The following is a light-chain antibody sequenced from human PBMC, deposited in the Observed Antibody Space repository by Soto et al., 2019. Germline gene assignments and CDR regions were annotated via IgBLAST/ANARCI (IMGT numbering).Light chain of an antibody. V-gene: IGKV4-1*01. CDR2: WAS. CDR3: QQYYSTPFT. Sequence: DIVMTQSPDSLAVSLGERATINCKSSQSVLYSSNNKNYLAWYRQKPGQPPKLLIYWASIRESGVPDRISGSGSGTDFTLTISSLQAEDVAVYYCQQYYSTPFTFGPGTKVDVK. J-gene: IGKJ3*01. CDR1: QSVLYSSNNKNY.